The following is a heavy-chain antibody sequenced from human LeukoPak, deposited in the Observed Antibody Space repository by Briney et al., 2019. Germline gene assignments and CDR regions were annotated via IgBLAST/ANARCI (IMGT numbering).Heavy chain of an antibody. CDR3: ARQPRSPYTGYDP. CDR1: GGSISSTTYY. D-gene: IGHD5-12*01. CDR2: IYYSGST. V-gene: IGHV4-39*01. Sequence: SETLSLTCTVAGGSISSTTYYWGWIRQLPGKGLEWIGSIYYSGSTYYNPSLKSRVTISVDTSKNQFSLKLTSVTTADTAVYYCARQPRSPYTGYDPWGQGTLVTVSS. J-gene: IGHJ5*02.